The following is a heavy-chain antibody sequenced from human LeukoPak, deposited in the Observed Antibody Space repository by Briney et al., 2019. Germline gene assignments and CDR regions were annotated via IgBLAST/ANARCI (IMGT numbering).Heavy chain of an antibody. Sequence: GGSLRLSCAASGFTFSSYSMNWVRQAPGQGLEWVSSISSSYIYYADSVKGRFTISRDSAKNSLYLQMNSLRAEDTAVYYCAKDSGWYYMDVWGKGTTVTASS. CDR2: ISSSYI. V-gene: IGHV3-21*01. CDR1: GFTFSSYS. D-gene: IGHD6-19*01. J-gene: IGHJ6*03. CDR3: AKDSGWYYMDV.